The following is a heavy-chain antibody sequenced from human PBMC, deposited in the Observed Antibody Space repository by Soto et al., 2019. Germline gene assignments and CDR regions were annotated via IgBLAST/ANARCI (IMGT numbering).Heavy chain of an antibody. V-gene: IGHV3-33*01. CDR1: GFTFSSYG. Sequence: QVQLVESGGGMVQPGRSLRLSCAASGFTFSSYGMHWVRQAPGKGLEWVAGIWYDGSNKYYADSVKGRLTISRENSKNTLYLQRNSLRAEDTAVYYCARETSPRGYSSRADPYYFDYGGEGPLVTVSS. D-gene: IGHD6-13*01. CDR3: ARETSPRGYSSRADPYYFDY. J-gene: IGHJ4*02. CDR2: IWYDGSNK.